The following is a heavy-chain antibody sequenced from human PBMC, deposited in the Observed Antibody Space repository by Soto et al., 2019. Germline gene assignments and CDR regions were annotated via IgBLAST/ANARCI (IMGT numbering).Heavy chain of an antibody. CDR3: ARDRGVVVVAATFDY. V-gene: IGHV1-18*01. J-gene: IGHJ4*02. CDR1: GYTFSNYG. Sequence: QVQLVQSGAEVKKPGASVKVSCKASGYTFSNYGISWVRQAPGQGLEGMGWISAYNGKTSYTQRLQGRVTMTTDTSTSAAYMELRSLKSDDTAVYYCARDRGVVVVAATFDYWGQGTLVTVSS. D-gene: IGHD2-15*01. CDR2: ISAYNGKT.